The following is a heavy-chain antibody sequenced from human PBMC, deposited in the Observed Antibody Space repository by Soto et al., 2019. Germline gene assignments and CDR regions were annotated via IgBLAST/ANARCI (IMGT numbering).Heavy chain of an antibody. J-gene: IGHJ4*02. CDR2: ISASGGIT. V-gene: IGHV3-23*01. Sequence: EVQLLESGGGLVQPGGSLRLSCAASGFTFSSYAMSWVRQATGKGLDWVTAISASGGITYYADSVKGRFTISRVDSKNTLYLQMNSLRAEDTAVSYCAKAEGIIDPFKHWGQGLLVTVSS. D-gene: IGHD3-16*01. CDR3: AKAEGIIDPFKH. CDR1: GFTFSSYA.